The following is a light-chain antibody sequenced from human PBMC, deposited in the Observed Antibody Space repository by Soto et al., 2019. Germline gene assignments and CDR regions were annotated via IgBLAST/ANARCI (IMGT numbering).Light chain of an antibody. V-gene: IGKV3-15*01. CDR2: GAS. CDR1: QSVSSN. CDR3: QQYNNWPWT. J-gene: IGKJ1*01. Sequence: EIVTTQSPATLSVSPGERVTLSCRASQSVSSNLAWYQHKLGQAPRLLIYGASTRATGIPARFSGSGSGTEFTLTISSLQSEDFAVYYCQQYNNWPWTFRQGTKVDIK.